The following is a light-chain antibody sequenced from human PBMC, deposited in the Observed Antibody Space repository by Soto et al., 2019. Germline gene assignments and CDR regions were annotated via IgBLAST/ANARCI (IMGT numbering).Light chain of an antibody. Sequence: EIVLTQSPATLSLSPGERATLSCRASQSVSIYVAWYQQRPGQAPRLLIYDASTRATGIPARFSGSGSWTDFTLTISSLTAEDFAVYYCQQRRIWQITFGQDTRLEIK. CDR1: QSVSIY. CDR3: QQRRIWQIT. CDR2: DAS. V-gene: IGKV3-11*01. J-gene: IGKJ5*01.